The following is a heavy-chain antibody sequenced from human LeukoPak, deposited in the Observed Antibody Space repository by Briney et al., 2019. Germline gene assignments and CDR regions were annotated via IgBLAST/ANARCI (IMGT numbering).Heavy chain of an antibody. V-gene: IGHV1-46*01. CDR3: ARDQKGYCSGGSCPND. D-gene: IGHD2-15*01. CDR2: INPGRDST. Sequence: ASVKVSCKASGYTFSSYYIHWVRQAPGQGLGWMGTINPGRDSTSYAQKFQGRVTITADESTSTAYMELSSLRSEDTAVYYCARDQKGYCSGGSCPNDWGQGTLVTVSS. J-gene: IGHJ4*02. CDR1: GYTFSSYY.